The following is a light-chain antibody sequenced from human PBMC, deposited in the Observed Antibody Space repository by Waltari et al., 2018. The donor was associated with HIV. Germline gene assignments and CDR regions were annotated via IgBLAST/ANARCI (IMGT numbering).Light chain of an antibody. V-gene: IGLV2-11*01. CDR2: DVN. Sequence: QSALTQPRSVSGSPGQAVTISCTGTRNDVGVYRLVSWYQQHPGKAPKPMIYDVNKRPSGVPDRFSGSKSGNTASLTITGLQAEDEADYYCCSYAGNYIVLGGGTKLTVL. CDR3: CSYAGNYIV. J-gene: IGLJ2*01. CDR1: RNDVGVYRL.